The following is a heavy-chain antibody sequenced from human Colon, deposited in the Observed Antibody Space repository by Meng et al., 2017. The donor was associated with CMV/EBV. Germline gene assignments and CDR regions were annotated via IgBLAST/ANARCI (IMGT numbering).Heavy chain of an antibody. V-gene: IGHV3-21*01. CDR3: ARDSQEFTITNWLDP. D-gene: IGHD3-10*01. CDR2: IAKIGNYI. J-gene: IGHJ5*02. Sequence: GGSLRLSCIASGLNFSSYSMAWVRQAPGKGLEWVSSIAKIGNYITYADSVKGRFTVSRDNAKNSLFLQMNSLRAEDTAVYYCARDSQEFTITNWLDPWGQGTLVTVSS. CDR1: GLNFSSYS.